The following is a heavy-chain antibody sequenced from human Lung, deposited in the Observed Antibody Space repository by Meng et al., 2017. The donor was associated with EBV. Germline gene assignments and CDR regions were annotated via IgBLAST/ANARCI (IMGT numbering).Heavy chain of an antibody. V-gene: IGHV4-39*01. Sequence: LRVQESGPGLVKPSETLSLTCIVSDDSIANDNYFWDWIRQPPGKGLEWIGSIHHGGSTYYNPSLKSRLTISADTSKNQFSLKLSSVTAADTAVYYCARRAVSFFDHWGQGTLVTVSS. D-gene: IGHD1-26*01. J-gene: IGHJ4*02. CDR3: ARRAVSFFDH. CDR1: DDSIANDNYF. CDR2: IHHGGST.